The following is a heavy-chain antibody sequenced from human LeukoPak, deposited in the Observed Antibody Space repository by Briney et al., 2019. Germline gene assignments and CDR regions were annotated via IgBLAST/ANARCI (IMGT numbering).Heavy chain of an antibody. D-gene: IGHD2-2*01. CDR1: GGSISSGGYY. CDR3: ARAEEAVVPAATH. Sequence: SETLSLTCTVSGGSISSGGYYWSWIRQPPGKGLEWIGYIYYSGSTYYNPSLKSRVTISVDTSKNQFSLKLSSVTAADTAVYYCARAEEAVVPAATHWGQGTLVTVSS. CDR2: IYYSGST. J-gene: IGHJ4*02. V-gene: IGHV4-30-4*01.